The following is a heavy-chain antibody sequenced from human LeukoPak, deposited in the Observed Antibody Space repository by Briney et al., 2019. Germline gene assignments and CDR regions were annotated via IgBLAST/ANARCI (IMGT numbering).Heavy chain of an antibody. V-gene: IGHV3-48*03. J-gene: IGHJ4*02. CDR2: ISSSGSTI. D-gene: IGHD2-2*01. Sequence: GGSLRLSCAASGFTFSSYEMNWVRQAPGKGLEWVSYISSSGSTIYYADSVKGRFTISRDSAKNSLYLQMNSLRAEDTAVYYCAREEGYCSSTSCYYFDYWGQGTLVTVSS. CDR3: AREEGYCSSTSCYYFDY. CDR1: GFTFSSYE.